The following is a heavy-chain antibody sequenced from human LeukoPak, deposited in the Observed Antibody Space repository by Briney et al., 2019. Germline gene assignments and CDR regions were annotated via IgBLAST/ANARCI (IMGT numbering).Heavy chain of an antibody. CDR3: ARGPGALAYYFDY. V-gene: IGHV3-30*19. J-gene: IGHJ4*02. Sequence: GGSLRLSCAASGFTFSSYGMHWVRQAPGKGLEWVAVISYDGSNKYYADSVKGRFTISRDNSKNTLYLQMNSLRAEDTAVYYCARGPGALAYYFDYWGQGTLVTVSS. CDR2: ISYDGSNK. CDR1: GFTFSSYG.